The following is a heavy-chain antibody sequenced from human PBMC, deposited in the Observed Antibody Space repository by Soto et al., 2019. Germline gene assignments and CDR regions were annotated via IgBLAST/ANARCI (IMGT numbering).Heavy chain of an antibody. Sequence: ETLSLTCTVSGDSISTYYWSWIRQPPGKGLEWIAYIYYTGNTYYNPSLKSRVTISMDTSKNQFSLKLSSVTAADTAVYYCARYYYDSSGYYYGWFDPWGQGTLVTVSS. CDR3: ARYYYDSSGYYYGWFDP. D-gene: IGHD3-22*01. CDR2: IYYTGNT. J-gene: IGHJ5*02. V-gene: IGHV4-59*01. CDR1: GDSISTYY.